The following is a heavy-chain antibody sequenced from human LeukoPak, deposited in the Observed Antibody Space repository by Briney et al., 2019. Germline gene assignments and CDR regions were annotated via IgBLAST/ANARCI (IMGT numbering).Heavy chain of an antibody. D-gene: IGHD3-22*01. CDR1: GYTFTSYD. Sequence: ASVKVSCKASGYTFTSYDINWVRQATGQGLEWMGWMNPNSGNTGYAQKFQGRVTMTRNTSISTAYMELSSLRSEDTAVCYCARTPYYYDSSGYHLYGMDVWGQGTTVTVSS. CDR2: MNPNSGNT. J-gene: IGHJ6*02. CDR3: ARTPYYYDSSGYHLYGMDV. V-gene: IGHV1-8*01.